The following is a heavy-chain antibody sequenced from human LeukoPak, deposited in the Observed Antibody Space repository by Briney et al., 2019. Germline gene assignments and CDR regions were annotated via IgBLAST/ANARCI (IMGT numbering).Heavy chain of an antibody. V-gene: IGHV3-30*02. Sequence: GGSLRLSCGASGFTFSSYGMHWVRQAPGKGLEWVAVIWYDGSNKYYADSVKGRFTISRDNSKNTLYLQMNNLRPEDTAVYYCTKGQLWASGRAFDIWGQGTMVTVSS. CDR1: GFTFSSYG. J-gene: IGHJ3*02. D-gene: IGHD3-16*01. CDR2: IWYDGSNK. CDR3: TKGQLWASGRAFDI.